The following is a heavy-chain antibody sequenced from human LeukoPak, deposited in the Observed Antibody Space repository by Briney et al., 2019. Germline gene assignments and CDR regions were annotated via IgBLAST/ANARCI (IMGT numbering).Heavy chain of an antibody. CDR1: GGSIISDY. CDR3: ARWYSGRYGDFDN. V-gene: IGHV4-59*08. Sequence: SGTLSLTCTVSGGSIISDYWSWIRQPPGKGLEWIGYFYYSGSTNYNPSLKSRVTISVDTSKNQLSLKLSSVTAADTAVYYCARWYSGRYGDFDNWGQGTLVTVSS. D-gene: IGHD1-26*01. J-gene: IGHJ4*02. CDR2: FYYSGST.